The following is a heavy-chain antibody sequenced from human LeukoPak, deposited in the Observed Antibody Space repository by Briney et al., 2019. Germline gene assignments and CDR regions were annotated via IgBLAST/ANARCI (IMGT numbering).Heavy chain of an antibody. CDR2: IIPIFGTA. CDR3: AQDTNYYGSGFSFY. CDR1: GGIFSSYA. D-gene: IGHD3-10*01. Sequence: ASVKVSCKASGGIFSSYAISWVRQAPGQGLEWMGRIIPIFGTANYAQKFQGRVTITTDESTSTAYMELSSLRSEDTAVYYCAQDTNYYGSGFSFYWGQGTLVTVSS. V-gene: IGHV1-69*05. J-gene: IGHJ4*02.